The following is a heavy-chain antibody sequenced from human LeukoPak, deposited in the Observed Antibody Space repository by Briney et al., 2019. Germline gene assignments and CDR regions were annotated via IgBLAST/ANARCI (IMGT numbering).Heavy chain of an antibody. CDR1: GFTFTDYF. D-gene: IGHD2-21*01. V-gene: IGHV3-11*01. CDR3: ARVKLYCGGDCYPFDD. Sequence: GGSLRLSCAASGFTFTDYFMDWIRQAPGKGLEWVSSISISGSTIYYADSVKGRFTISRDNSKNTLYLQMNSLRAEDTAVYYCARVKLYCGGDCYPFDDWGQGTLVTVSS. CDR2: ISISGSTI. J-gene: IGHJ4*02.